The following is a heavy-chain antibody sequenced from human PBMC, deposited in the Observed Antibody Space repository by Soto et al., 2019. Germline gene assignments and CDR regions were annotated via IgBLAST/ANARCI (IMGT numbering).Heavy chain of an antibody. D-gene: IGHD3-9*01. Sequence: ASVKVSGDASGYTFTSYYMHWVRQAPGQGLEWMGIINPSGGSTSYAQKFQGRVTMTRDTSTSTVYMELSSLRSEDTAVYYCARDRAIYYDIVTEQPWDGMDVWGQGTTVTVSS. V-gene: IGHV1-46*01. CDR1: GYTFTSYY. CDR3: ARDRAIYYDIVTEQPWDGMDV. J-gene: IGHJ6*02. CDR2: INPSGGST.